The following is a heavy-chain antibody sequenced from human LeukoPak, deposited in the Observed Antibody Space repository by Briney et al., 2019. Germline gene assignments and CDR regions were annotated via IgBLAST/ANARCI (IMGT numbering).Heavy chain of an antibody. Sequence: GGSLRLSCAASGFTFSSYAMSWARQAPGKGLEWVSAISGSGGSTYYADSVKGRFTISRDNSKNTLYLQMNSLRAEDTAVYYCAKDLRDYVWGSYRLSDYWGQGTLVTVSS. CDR2: ISGSGGST. CDR1: GFTFSSYA. D-gene: IGHD3-16*02. CDR3: AKDLRDYVWGSYRLSDY. V-gene: IGHV3-23*01. J-gene: IGHJ4*02.